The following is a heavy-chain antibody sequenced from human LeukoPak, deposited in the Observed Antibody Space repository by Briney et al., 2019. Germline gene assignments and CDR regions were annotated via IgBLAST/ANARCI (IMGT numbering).Heavy chain of an antibody. J-gene: IGHJ4*02. CDR3: ARDGVFRSIAVAGLDY. Sequence: GGSLRLSCAASGFTFDDYGMSWVRQAPGKGLEWVSGINWNGGSTGYADSVKGRFTISRDNAKNSLYLQMNSLRAEDTALYYCARDGVFRSIAVAGLDYWGQGTLVTVSS. D-gene: IGHD6-19*01. CDR2: INWNGGST. V-gene: IGHV3-20*04. CDR1: GFTFDDYG.